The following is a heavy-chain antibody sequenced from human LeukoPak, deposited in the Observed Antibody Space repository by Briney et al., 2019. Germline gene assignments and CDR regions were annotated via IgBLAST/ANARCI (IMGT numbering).Heavy chain of an antibody. D-gene: IGHD3-16*01. CDR1: GASISSDDFY. Sequence: SQTLSLTCTVSGASISSDDFYWDWIRQHRGKGLEWIGYIYYTGSTYYNSSLKSRVTISIDTSKNQFSLNLSSVTAADTAVYYCARGPPFASWGQGTLVTVSS. J-gene: IGHJ1*01. CDR3: ARGPPFAS. CDR2: IYYTGST. V-gene: IGHV4-31*03.